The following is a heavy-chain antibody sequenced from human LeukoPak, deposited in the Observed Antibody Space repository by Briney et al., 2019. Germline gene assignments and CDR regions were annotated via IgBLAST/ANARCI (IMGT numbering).Heavy chain of an antibody. V-gene: IGHV4-39*07. CDR2: IYYSGST. J-gene: IGHJ5*02. CDR1: GGSISSSSYY. D-gene: IGHD4-11*01. Sequence: SETLSLTCTVSGGSISSSSYYWGWIRQPPGKGLEWIGSIYYSGSTYYNPSLKSRVTISVDTSKNQFSLKLSSVTAADTAVYYCARGGRMTTVPNWFDPWGQGTLVTVSS. CDR3: ARGGRMTTVPNWFDP.